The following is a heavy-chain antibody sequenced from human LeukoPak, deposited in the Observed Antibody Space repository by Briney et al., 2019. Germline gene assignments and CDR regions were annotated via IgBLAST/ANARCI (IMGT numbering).Heavy chain of an antibody. D-gene: IGHD4-17*01. CDR3: AGESPTVTTCDY. V-gene: IGHV4-4*07. CDR1: GGSISSYY. Sequence: PSETLSLTCTVSGGSISSYYWSLVRQPAGKGLEWVGRIYTSGSTNYNPSLKSRVTMSVDTSKNQFSLKLSSVTAADTAVYYCAGESPTVTTCDYWGQGTLVTVSS. J-gene: IGHJ4*02. CDR2: IYTSGST.